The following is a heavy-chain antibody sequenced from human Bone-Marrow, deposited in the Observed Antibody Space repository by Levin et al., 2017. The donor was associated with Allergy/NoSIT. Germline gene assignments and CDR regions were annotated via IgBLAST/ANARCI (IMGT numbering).Heavy chain of an antibody. CDR2: ISWDASTT. CDR3: AKDLRPRIAVNGNIEY. J-gene: IGHJ4*02. Sequence: LSLTCAASGFTFNDYTMHWVRQAPRRGLEWVSLISWDASTTYYADSVRGRFTISRDNSKNSLYLQMNSLTTETTALYYCAKDLRPRIAVNGNIEYWGQGTLVTVSS. CDR1: GFTFNDYT. D-gene: IGHD6-19*01. V-gene: IGHV3-43*01.